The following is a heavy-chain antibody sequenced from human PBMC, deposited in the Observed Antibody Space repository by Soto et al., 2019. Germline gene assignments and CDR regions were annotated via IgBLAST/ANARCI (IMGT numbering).Heavy chain of an antibody. CDR3: AKVIVVITAAGDYFDH. CDR2: TSGSGGST. J-gene: IGHJ4*02. D-gene: IGHD3-22*01. V-gene: IGHV3-23*01. Sequence: GGSLRLSCAASGFTFTNYAMSWVRQAPGKGLEWVSVTSGSGGSTYYADSVKGRFTISRDNSKNTLYLQMDSLRAEDTAVYYCAKVIVVITAAGDYFDHWGQGTLVTVSS. CDR1: GFTFTNYA.